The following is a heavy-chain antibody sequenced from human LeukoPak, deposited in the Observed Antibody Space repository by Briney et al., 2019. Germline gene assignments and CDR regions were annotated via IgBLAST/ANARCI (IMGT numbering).Heavy chain of an antibody. CDR3: ARGGSSIANYYYYYMDV. CDR1: GYTFTGYY. D-gene: IGHD6-6*01. Sequence: ASVKVSCKASGYTFTGYYMHWVRQAPGQGLEWMGWMNPNSGNTGYAQKFQGRVTITRNTSMSTAYMELSSLRSEDTAVYYCARGGSSIANYYYYYMDVWGKGTTVTVSS. V-gene: IGHV1-8*03. CDR2: MNPNSGNT. J-gene: IGHJ6*03.